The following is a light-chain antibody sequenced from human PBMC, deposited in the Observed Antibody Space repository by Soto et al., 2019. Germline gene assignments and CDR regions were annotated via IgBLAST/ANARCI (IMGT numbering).Light chain of an antibody. CDR3: NSYTSSTTHV. CDR2: EVS. CDR1: SSDVGSYNY. V-gene: IGLV2-14*01. J-gene: IGLJ1*01. Sequence: QSALTQPASVSGSPGQSITISCTGTSSDVGSYNYVSWYQQYPGKVPKLMIYEVSNRPSGVSNRFSGSKSGNTASLTISGLQAEDEADYYCNSYTSSTTHVFGPGTKLTVL.